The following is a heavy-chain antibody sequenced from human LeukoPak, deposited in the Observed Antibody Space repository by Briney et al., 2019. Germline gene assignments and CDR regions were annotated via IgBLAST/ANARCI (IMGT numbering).Heavy chain of an antibody. CDR1: GFTFSSYG. CDR2: IWYDGSNK. D-gene: IGHD3-9*01. Sequence: GGSLRLSCAASGFTFSSYGMHWVRQAPGKGLGWVAVIWYDGSNKYYADSVKGRFTISRDNSKNTLYLQMNSLRAEDTAVYYCARARGGYDILTGYHYPYYFDYWGQGTLVTVSS. V-gene: IGHV3-33*01. CDR3: ARARGGYDILTGYHYPYYFDY. J-gene: IGHJ4*02.